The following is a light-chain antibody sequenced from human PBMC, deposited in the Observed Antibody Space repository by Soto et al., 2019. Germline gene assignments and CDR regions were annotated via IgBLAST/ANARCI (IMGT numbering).Light chain of an antibody. Sequence: QSVLTQPPSASESPGQRVTISCSGSSSNVGSNAVNWYQQLPRTAPTLLIYSNNERLSGVPDRFSGSKSGTSASLAISGLQSEDEADYYCATWDDSLNGYVFGTGTKLTVL. V-gene: IGLV1-44*01. CDR2: SNN. J-gene: IGLJ1*01. CDR3: ATWDDSLNGYV. CDR1: SSNVGSNA.